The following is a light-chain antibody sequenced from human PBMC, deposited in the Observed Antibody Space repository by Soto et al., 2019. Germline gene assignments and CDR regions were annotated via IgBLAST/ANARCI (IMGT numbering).Light chain of an antibody. CDR1: SGSVSTSSY. Sequence: QAVVTQEPSFSVSPGRTVTLTCGLSSGSVSTSSYPSWYQQTPGQAPRMLIYSTNTRSSGVPDRFSGSILGNKAALTITGAQADDESDYYCVLYMGSGIWVFGGGTKVTVL. V-gene: IGLV8-61*01. J-gene: IGLJ3*02. CDR3: VLYMGSGIWV. CDR2: STN.